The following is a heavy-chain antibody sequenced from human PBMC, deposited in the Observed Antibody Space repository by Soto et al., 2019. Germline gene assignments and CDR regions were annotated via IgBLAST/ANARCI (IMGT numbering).Heavy chain of an antibody. D-gene: IGHD2-2*01. J-gene: IGHJ4*02. V-gene: IGHV1-46*01. Sequence: ASVKVSCKASGYTFTSYYMHWVRQAPGQGLEWMGIINPSGGSTSYAQKFQGRVTMTRDTSTSTVYMELSSLRSEDTAVYYCARGEIYCSSTSCLLLDYWGQGTLVTVSS. CDR2: INPSGGST. CDR1: GYTFTSYY. CDR3: ARGEIYCSSTSCLLLDY.